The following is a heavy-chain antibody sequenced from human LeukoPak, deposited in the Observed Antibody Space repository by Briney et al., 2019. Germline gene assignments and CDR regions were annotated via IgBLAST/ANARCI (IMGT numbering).Heavy chain of an antibody. Sequence: ASVKVSCKASGYTFTSYDINWVRQATGQGLEWMGWMNPNSGNTGYAQKFQGRVTMTRNTSISTAYMELSSLRSENTAVYYCARGILWFGETFDYWGQGTLVTVSS. D-gene: IGHD3-10*01. V-gene: IGHV1-8*01. CDR1: GYTFTSYD. CDR2: MNPNSGNT. J-gene: IGHJ4*02. CDR3: ARGILWFGETFDY.